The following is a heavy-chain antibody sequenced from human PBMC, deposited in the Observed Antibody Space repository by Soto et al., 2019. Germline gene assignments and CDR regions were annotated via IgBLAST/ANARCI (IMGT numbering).Heavy chain of an antibody. D-gene: IGHD6-19*01. CDR3: ARGGWKLFDY. CDR1: GGSISSYY. J-gene: IGHJ4*02. CDR2: FYYSGST. Sequence: QVQLQESGPGLVKPSETLSLTCTVSGGSISSYYWSWIRQPPGKGLEWIGCFYYSGSTNYNPSLKSRVTISVDTSKKQFSLKLSSMTAADTAVYYCARGGWKLFDYWGQGTLVTVSS. V-gene: IGHV4-59*01.